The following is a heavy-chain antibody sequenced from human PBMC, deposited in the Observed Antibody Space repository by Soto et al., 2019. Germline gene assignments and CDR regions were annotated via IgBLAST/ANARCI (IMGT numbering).Heavy chain of an antibody. CDR2: MSGSSSTT. V-gene: IGHV3-23*01. Sequence: AGSLRLSCATSGLTFSNDAISWVRQARGGGLEWVSSMSGSSSTTYYADSVRGRFTISRDRSKNTLYLQMSSLRAEDTALYYCAKNQERQLPRVIDFWGQGTRVTVSS. CDR1: GLTFSNDA. CDR3: AKNQERQLPRVIDF. J-gene: IGHJ4*02. D-gene: IGHD2-15*01.